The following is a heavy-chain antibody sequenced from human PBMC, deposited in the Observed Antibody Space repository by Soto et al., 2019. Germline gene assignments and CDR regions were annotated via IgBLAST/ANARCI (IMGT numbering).Heavy chain of an antibody. V-gene: IGHV3-30-3*01. D-gene: IGHD3-22*01. Sequence: GGSLRLSCAASAFTFRSYAMHWVRQAPGKGLEWVAVISYDGTYKYYADSVKGRFTISRDNSKNTLYLQMSSLRPEDTAVYYYARDAIYDGSGYYGSYFDYWGQGSLVTVSS. CDR2: ISYDGTYK. CDR1: AFTFRSYA. CDR3: ARDAIYDGSGYYGSYFDY. J-gene: IGHJ4*02.